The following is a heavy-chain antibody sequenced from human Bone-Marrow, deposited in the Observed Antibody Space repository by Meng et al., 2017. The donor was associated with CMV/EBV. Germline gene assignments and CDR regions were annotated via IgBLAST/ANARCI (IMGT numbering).Heavy chain of an antibody. Sequence: GESLKISCAASGFTFSSYSLNWVRQSPGKGLEWVSSIRGSNRYINYAESVRGRFTVSRDNAKNSLSLQMNSLRGDATAVYYCTRVDCSGPSCHLRPFDIWGQGTMVTVSS. D-gene: IGHD2-2*01. CDR3: TRVDCSGPSCHLRPFDI. J-gene: IGHJ3*02. V-gene: IGHV3-21*06. CDR1: GFTFSSYS. CDR2: IRGSNRYI.